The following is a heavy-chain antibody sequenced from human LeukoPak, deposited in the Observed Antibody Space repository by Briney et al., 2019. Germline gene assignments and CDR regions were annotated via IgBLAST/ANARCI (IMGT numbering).Heavy chain of an antibody. CDR2: INPSGGST. J-gene: IGHJ6*02. D-gene: IGHD2-21*02. V-gene: IGHV1-46*01. Sequence: ASVKVSCKASGYTFTSYYMHWVRQAPGQGLEWMGIINPSGGSTSYAQKFQGRVTMTRDTSTSTVYMELSSLRSEDTAVYCCARGVIVVVTARFGMDVWGQGTTVTVSS. CDR1: GYTFTSYY. CDR3: ARGVIVVVTARFGMDV.